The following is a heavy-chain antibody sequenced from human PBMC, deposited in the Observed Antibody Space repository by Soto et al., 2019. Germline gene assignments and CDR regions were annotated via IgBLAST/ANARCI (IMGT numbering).Heavy chain of an antibody. CDR3: STVMTVTGPGWGRACEY. Sequence: QPGGSLRLSCATSGFNFNNYAMRWVRQAPGERLEWVSFISISGGTTYYADSVKGRFTISRDNSRNTVFLQMNPLGAEDTAINYCSTVMTVTGPGWGRACEYWGQGTRVTVSS. CDR2: ISISGGTT. V-gene: IGHV3-23*01. J-gene: IGHJ4*02. D-gene: IGHD6-19*01. CDR1: GFNFNNYA.